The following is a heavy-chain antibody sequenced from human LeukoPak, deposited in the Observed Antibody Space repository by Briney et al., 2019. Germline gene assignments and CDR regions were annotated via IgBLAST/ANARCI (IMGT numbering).Heavy chain of an antibody. J-gene: IGHJ5*02. CDR1: GGSISSSSYY. D-gene: IGHD2-15*01. CDR2: IYYSGST. CDR3: ARRVVAATSPHWFDP. V-gene: IGHV4-39*01. Sequence: SETLSLTCTVSGGSISSSSYYWGWIRQPPGKGLEWIGSIYYSGSTYYNPSLKSRVTISVDTSKNQFSLKLSSVTAADTAVYYCARRVVAATSPHWFDPWGQGTLVTVSS.